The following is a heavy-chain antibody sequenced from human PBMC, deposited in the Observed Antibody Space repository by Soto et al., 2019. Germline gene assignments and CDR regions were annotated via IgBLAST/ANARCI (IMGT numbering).Heavy chain of an antibody. CDR3: AKVWDYDILTGYYTEAFDI. D-gene: IGHD3-9*01. V-gene: IGHV3-23*01. J-gene: IGHJ3*02. CDR2: ISGRGDRT. Sequence: VQLLESGGGLVQPGASLRLSCAASGFTFSDYAMAWVRQAPGKGLEWVSGISGRGDRTHYADSVKGRFTISRDNSKNTVYVQMNSLRVEDTAIYYCAKVWDYDILTGYYTEAFDIWGQGTMVTVSS. CDR1: GFTFSDYA.